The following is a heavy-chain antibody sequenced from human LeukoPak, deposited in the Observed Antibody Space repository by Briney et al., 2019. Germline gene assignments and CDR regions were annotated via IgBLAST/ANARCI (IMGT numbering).Heavy chain of an antibody. CDR3: AKDPVGRRWFLDQ. CDR1: GFTFSSFG. J-gene: IGHJ4*02. V-gene: IGHV3-30*18. CDR2: ISNDGSYK. D-gene: IGHD4-23*01. Sequence: KPGGSLRLSCVGSGFTFSSFGLYWVRQAPGKGLEWVAVISNDGSYKFYADSVKGRITISRDNSKNTLYLEMNSLRGEDTAVYYCAKDPVGRRWFLDQWGQGTLVTVSS.